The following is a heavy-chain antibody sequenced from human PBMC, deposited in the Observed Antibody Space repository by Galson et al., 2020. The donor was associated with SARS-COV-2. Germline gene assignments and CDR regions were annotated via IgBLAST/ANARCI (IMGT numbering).Heavy chain of an antibody. Sequence: GESLKISCAASGFTFSNYVMHWVRQAPGKGPEWVAVISSDGSYSYYADSLKGRFTISRDNSKSTLYLQMNSLRAEDTAVYYCARGGEWELPYYFDYWGQGTLVTVSS. CDR3: ARGGEWELPYYFDY. D-gene: IGHD1-26*01. V-gene: IGHV3-30*04. J-gene: IGHJ4*02. CDR2: ISSDGSYS. CDR1: GFTFSNYV.